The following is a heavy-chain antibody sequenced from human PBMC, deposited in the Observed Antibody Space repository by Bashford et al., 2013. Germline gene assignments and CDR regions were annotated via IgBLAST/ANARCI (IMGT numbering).Heavy chain of an antibody. CDR1: GGTFSSYA. V-gene: IGHV1-69*06. CDR3: AVTKLGGSYSINFQFDH. D-gene: IGHD1-26*01. J-gene: IGHJ4*02. Sequence: SVKVSCKASGGTFSSYAISWVRQAPGQGLEWMGGIIPIFGTANYAQKFQGRVTITADKSTSTAYMELSSLRSEDTAVYYCAVTKLGGSYSINFQFDHWGQGTLVTVSS. CDR2: IIPIFGTA.